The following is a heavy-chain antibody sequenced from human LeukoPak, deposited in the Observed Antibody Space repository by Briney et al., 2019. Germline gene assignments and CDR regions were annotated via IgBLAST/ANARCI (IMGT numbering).Heavy chain of an antibody. CDR1: GFTFSSYW. V-gene: IGHV3-7*01. CDR3: AKGGSGSYSLDAFDI. D-gene: IGHD1-26*01. CDR2: IKKDGSEK. Sequence: PGGSLRLSCAASGFTFSSYWMSWVRQAPGKGLEWVANIKKDGSEKYYVDSVKGRFTISRDNAKTSLYLQMNSLRAEDTAVYYCAKGGSGSYSLDAFDIWGQGTMVTVSS. J-gene: IGHJ3*02.